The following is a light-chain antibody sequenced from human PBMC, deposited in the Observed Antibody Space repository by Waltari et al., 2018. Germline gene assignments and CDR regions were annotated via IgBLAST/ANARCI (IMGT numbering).Light chain of an antibody. V-gene: IGLV3-10*01. CDR2: EDT. Sequence: SYELTQPPSVSVSPGQTARITCSGHELPRKYAYWFQQKSGQAPRLVKYEDTKRAAGIPERFSGSSSGTGATLTISGAQVDDEADYYCYSSDSTGLRVFGGGTTVVVL. CDR3: YSSDSTGLRV. J-gene: IGLJ1*01. CDR1: ELPRKY.